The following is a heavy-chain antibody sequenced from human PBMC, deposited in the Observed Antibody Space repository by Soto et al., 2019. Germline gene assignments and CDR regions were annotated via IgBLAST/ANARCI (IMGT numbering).Heavy chain of an antibody. CDR1: GGSFSGYY. Sequence: LETLSLTCAVYGGSFSGYYWSWIRQPPGKGLEWIGEINHSGSTNYNPSLKSRVTISVDTSKNQFSLKLSSVTAADTAVYYCARGGTVNYYGSGSYYRGPLNWFDPWGQGTLVTVSS. V-gene: IGHV4-34*01. J-gene: IGHJ5*02. CDR3: ARGGTVNYYGSGSYYRGPLNWFDP. CDR2: INHSGST. D-gene: IGHD3-10*01.